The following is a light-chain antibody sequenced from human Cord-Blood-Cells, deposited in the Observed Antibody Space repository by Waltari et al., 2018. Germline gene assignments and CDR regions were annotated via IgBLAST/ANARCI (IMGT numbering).Light chain of an antibody. CDR3: CSYAGSYTLV. Sequence: QVALPHPRPVYGSPGQSVTISSTGTSTAVEGSNYSPWYQQHPGKAPKLLIHDVSKRPSGVPDRFSGSKSGNTASLTISGRQAEDEADYYCCSYAGSYTLVFGGGTKLTVL. CDR2: DVS. J-gene: IGLJ3*02. V-gene: IGLV2-11*01. CDR1: STAVEGSNY.